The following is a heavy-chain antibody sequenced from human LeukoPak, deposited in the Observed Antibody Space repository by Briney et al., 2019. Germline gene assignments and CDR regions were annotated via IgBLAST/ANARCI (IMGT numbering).Heavy chain of an antibody. CDR3: ARANVVGATDYFDY. Sequence: PSETLSLTCAVYGGSFSGYYWSWIRLPPGKGLEWIGEINHSGSTNYNPSLKSRDTISVDTSKNQFSLKLSSVTAADTAVYYCARANVVGATDYFDYWGQGTLVTVSS. J-gene: IGHJ4*02. V-gene: IGHV4-34*01. CDR2: INHSGST. CDR1: GGSFSGYY. D-gene: IGHD1-26*01.